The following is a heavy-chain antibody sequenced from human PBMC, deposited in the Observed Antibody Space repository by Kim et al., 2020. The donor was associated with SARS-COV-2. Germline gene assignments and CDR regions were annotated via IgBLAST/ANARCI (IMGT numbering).Heavy chain of an antibody. CDR1: GGSISSGGYY. CDR3: ASAPERITIFGVVIGQIDV. J-gene: IGHJ4*02. CDR2: IYYSGST. V-gene: IGHV4-31*03. D-gene: IGHD3-3*01. Sequence: SETLSLTCTVSGGSISSGGYYWSWIRQHPGKGLEWIGYIYYSGSTYYNPSLKSRVTISVDTSKNQFSLKLSSVTAADTAVYYCASAPERITIFGVVIGQIDVWGPGSLDTVSS.